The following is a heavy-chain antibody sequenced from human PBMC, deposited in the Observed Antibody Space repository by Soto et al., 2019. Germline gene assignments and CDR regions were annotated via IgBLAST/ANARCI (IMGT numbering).Heavy chain of an antibody. CDR1: GFTFSSYA. V-gene: IGHV3-23*01. J-gene: IGHJ4*02. CDR2: ISGNGGDT. CDR3: AKVNYGSASFDY. D-gene: IGHD3-10*01. Sequence: EVQLLESGGGLVQPGGSLRLSCAASGFTFSSYAMNWVRQAPGKGLEWVSGISGNGGDTYYADSVKGRFTISRDNSKNTVYLQNNSLRAEDTARYYWAKVNYGSASFDYGGQGSQVTVSS.